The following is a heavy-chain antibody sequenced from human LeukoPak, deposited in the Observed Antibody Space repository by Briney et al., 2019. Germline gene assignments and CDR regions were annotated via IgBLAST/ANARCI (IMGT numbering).Heavy chain of an antibody. CDR3: AKYGPQDSGSSHFDY. D-gene: IGHD1-26*01. V-gene: IGHV3-23*01. J-gene: IGHJ4*02. CDR1: GFTFSSYA. CDR2: ISGSGDNT. Sequence: GGSLRLSCAASGFTFSSYAMSWVRQAPGKGLEWVSGISGSGDNTYYADSVKGRFTTSRDNSKNTLLLQMNSLRAEDTAICYCAKYGPQDSGSSHFDYWGQGALVTVSS.